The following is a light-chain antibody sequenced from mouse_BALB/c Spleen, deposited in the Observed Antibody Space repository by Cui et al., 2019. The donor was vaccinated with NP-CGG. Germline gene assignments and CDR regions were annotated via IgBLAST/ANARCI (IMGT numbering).Light chain of an antibody. V-gene: IGLV1*01. CDR2: GTN. Sequence: QAVVTQESALTTSPGETVTLTCRSSTGAVTTSNYANWVQEKPDHLFTGLIGGTNNRAPGVPARFSGSLIGDKAALTITGAQIEDEAIYFCALWYSNHWVFGGGTTLTVL. J-gene: IGLJ1*01. CDR1: TGAVTTSNY. CDR3: ALWYSNHWV.